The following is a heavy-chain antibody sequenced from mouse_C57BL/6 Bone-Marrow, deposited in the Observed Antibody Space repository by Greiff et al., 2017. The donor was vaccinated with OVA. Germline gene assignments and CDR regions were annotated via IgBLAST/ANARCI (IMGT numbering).Heavy chain of an antibody. CDR3: AREEPPWFAY. CDR1: GYTFTSYW. J-gene: IGHJ3*01. CDR2: IDPSDSYT. V-gene: IGHV1-50*01. Sequence: QVQLQQPGAELVKPGASVKLSCKASGYTFTSYWMQWVQQRPGQGLEWIGEIDPSDSYTNYNQKFKGKATLTVDTSSSTAYMQLSSLTSEDAAVYYCAREEPPWFAYWGQGTLVTVSA.